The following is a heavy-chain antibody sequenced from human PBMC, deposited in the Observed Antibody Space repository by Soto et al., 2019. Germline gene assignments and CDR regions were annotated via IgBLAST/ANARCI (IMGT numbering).Heavy chain of an antibody. CDR2: ISSSSSTI. CDR1: GFTFSSYS. Sequence: GGSLRLSCAASGFTFSSYSMNWVRQAPGKGLEWVSYISSSSSTIYYADSVKGRFTISRDNAKNSLYLQMNSLRDEDTAVYYCAREFLGALYGSGTQRTRTGRYYYGMDVWGQGTTVTVSS. V-gene: IGHV3-48*02. CDR3: AREFLGALYGSGTQRTRTGRYYYGMDV. D-gene: IGHD3-10*01. J-gene: IGHJ6*02.